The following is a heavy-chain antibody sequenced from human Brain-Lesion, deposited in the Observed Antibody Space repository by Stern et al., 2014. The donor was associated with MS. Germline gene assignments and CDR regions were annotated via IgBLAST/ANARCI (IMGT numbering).Heavy chain of an antibody. D-gene: IGHD3-10*01. CDR3: AKLWLGELPESPFDY. J-gene: IGHJ4*02. CDR1: GGSISSSSYY. CDR2: IYYRGST. Sequence: MQLVESGPGLVKPSETLSLTCTVSGGSISSSSYYWGWIRQPPGKGLEWIGSIYYRGSTYYNPSLKSRVTISMDTSQNQFSLRLGSVTAADTAVYFCAKLWLGELPESPFDYWGQGTLVTVSS. V-gene: IGHV4-39*01.